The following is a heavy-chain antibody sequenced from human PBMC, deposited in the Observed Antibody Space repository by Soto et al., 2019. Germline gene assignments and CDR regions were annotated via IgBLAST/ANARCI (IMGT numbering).Heavy chain of an antibody. V-gene: IGHV1-18*01. CDR2: ISAYNGNT. CDR3: ARDAGVSGELYY. CDR1: GYTFTSYG. J-gene: IGHJ4*02. D-gene: IGHD3-16*01. Sequence: QVQLVQSGAEVKKPGASVKVSCKASGYTFTSYGISWVRQAPGQGLEWMGWISAYNGNTNYAQKLQGRVTMTTDTATSTADMELRSLRSDETAVYYCARDAGVSGELYYWGQGTLVTVSS.